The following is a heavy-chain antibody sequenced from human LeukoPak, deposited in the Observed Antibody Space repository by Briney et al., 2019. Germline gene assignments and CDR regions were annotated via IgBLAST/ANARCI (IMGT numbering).Heavy chain of an antibody. V-gene: IGHV3-48*04. Sequence: GGSLRLSCAVSGFVFSSNSMIWVRQAPGKGLEWVSYISSSSSTIYYADSVKGRFTISRDNARNSLYLQMNSLRAEDTAVYYCATSGYSNIDFWGQGTLVTVSS. CDR3: ATSGYSNIDF. D-gene: IGHD4-11*01. J-gene: IGHJ4*02. CDR1: GFVFSSNS. CDR2: ISSSSSTI.